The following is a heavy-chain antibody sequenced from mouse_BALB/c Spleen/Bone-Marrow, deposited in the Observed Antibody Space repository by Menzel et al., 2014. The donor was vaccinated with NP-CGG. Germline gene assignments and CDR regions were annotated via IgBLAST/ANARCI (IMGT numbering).Heavy chain of an antibody. CDR1: GFNIKDTY. Sequence: VQLQQSGAELVKPGASVKLSCTASGFNIKDTYMHWVKQRPERGLEWIGRIDPANGNTKYDPKFQGKATITTDTSSHTAYLQLRSLTSEDTAVYYCARYDYRYSWFAYWGQGTLVTVSA. CDR3: ARYDYRYSWFAY. V-gene: IGHV14-3*02. D-gene: IGHD2-14*01. CDR2: IDPANGNT. J-gene: IGHJ3*01.